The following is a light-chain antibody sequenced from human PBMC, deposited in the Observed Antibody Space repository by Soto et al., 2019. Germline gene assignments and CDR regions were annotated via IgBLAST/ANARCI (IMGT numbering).Light chain of an antibody. CDR3: QQYGTTLWT. CDR1: ESLRSN. CDR2: GAS. V-gene: IGKV3-20*01. Sequence: EIVMTQSPATLSVSPGERATLSCRASESLRSNLAWYQQKPGQAPRLLIYGASNRATGIPDRFSGSGSGTDFTLTISRLEPEDFAVYYCQQYGTTLWTFGQGTKVDIK. J-gene: IGKJ1*01.